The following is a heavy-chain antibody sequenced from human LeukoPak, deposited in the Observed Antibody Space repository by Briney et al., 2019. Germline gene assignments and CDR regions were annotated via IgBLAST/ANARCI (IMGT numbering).Heavy chain of an antibody. CDR2: ISPGDTDM. Sequence: HGESLKISRKGSGYSFKSYYIAWVRQMPGKGLEWMGIISPGDTDMRYSPSFQGQVTISADTSINTAYLQWPSLKASDTAMYYCARHHRVYGVLPDYWGQGTLVTVSS. CDR3: ARHHRVYGVLPDY. CDR1: GYSFKSYY. V-gene: IGHV5-51*01. D-gene: IGHD3-10*01. J-gene: IGHJ4*02.